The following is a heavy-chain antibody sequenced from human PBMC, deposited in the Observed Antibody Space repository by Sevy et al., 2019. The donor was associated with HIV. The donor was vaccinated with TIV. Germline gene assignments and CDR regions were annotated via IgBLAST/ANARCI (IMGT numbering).Heavy chain of an antibody. CDR1: RFTFSSYA. J-gene: IGHJ3*02. D-gene: IGHD3-10*01. CDR2: ISYDGSNK. Sequence: GGSLRLSCAASRFTFSSYAMHWVRQAPGKGLEWVAVISYDGSNKYYADSVKGRFTISRDNSKNTLYLQMNSLRAEDTAVYYCARDPRFGELSLDAFDIWGQGTMVTVSS. CDR3: ARDPRFGELSLDAFDI. V-gene: IGHV3-30-3*01.